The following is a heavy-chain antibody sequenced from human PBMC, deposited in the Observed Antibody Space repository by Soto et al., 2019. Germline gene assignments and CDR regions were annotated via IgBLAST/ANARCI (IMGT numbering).Heavy chain of an antibody. D-gene: IGHD3-3*02. CDR1: GGSIGSFY. V-gene: IGHV4-59*01. CDR2: IYASGTT. Sequence: ETLSLTCTVSGGSIGSFYWSWIRQPPGGTLEWIGYIYASGTTTYNPSLESRVTMSVDMPNNEFSLDLTSVTAADTAVYYCARSHSFDGSIYHYYFAFWGQGTLVTVSS. J-gene: IGHJ4*02. CDR3: ARSHSFDGSIYHYYFAF.